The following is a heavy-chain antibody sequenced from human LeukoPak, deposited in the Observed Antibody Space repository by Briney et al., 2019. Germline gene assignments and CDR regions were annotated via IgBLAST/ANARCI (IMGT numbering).Heavy chain of an antibody. CDR1: GYTFTSYD. V-gene: IGHV1-8*01. Sequence: GASVKVSCKASGYTFTSYDINWVRQATGQGLEWMGWMNPNSGNTGYAQKFQGSVTMTRNTSISTAYMELSSLRSEDTAVYYCASYSTVVKDSDAFDIWGQGTMVTVSS. J-gene: IGHJ3*02. CDR2: MNPNSGNT. CDR3: ASYSTVVKDSDAFDI. D-gene: IGHD4-23*01.